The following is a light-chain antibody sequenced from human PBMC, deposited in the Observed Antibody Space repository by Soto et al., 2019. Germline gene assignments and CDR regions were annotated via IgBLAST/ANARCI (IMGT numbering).Light chain of an antibody. Sequence: DIQLTQSPSFLSASVGDRVTVTCRASQGINSYLAWYQQKPGKAPKLLIYTASTLQSGVPSRFSGSGSGTEVTLTISSLQPDDLASYYCQQYDHYPITFGQGTRLEIK. J-gene: IGKJ5*01. CDR3: QQYDHYPIT. CDR1: QGINSY. V-gene: IGKV1-9*01. CDR2: TAS.